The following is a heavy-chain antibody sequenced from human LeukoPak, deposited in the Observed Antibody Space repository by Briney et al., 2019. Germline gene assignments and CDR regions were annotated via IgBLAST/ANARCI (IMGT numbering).Heavy chain of an antibody. V-gene: IGHV3-23*01. Sequence: TGGSLRLSRAASGFTFSSYAMSWVRQAPGKGLEWVSAISGSGGSTYYADSVKGRFTISRDNSKNTLYLQMNSLRAEDTAVYYSARDHTQLVNYYYMDVWGKGTTVTVSS. CDR3: ARDHTQLVNYYYMDV. CDR1: GFTFSSYA. D-gene: IGHD6-6*01. J-gene: IGHJ6*03. CDR2: ISGSGGST.